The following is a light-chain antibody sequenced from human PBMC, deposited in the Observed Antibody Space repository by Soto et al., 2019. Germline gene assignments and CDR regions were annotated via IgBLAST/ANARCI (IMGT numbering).Light chain of an antibody. J-gene: IGLJ3*02. CDR2: GVS. CDR1: NSDVGTYNY. Sequence: QSVLAQPPSASGSPGQSVTITCTGTNSDVGTYNYVSWYQHHPGKAPKFLIYGVSRRPFGVPDRFSGSKSGNTASLTVSGLQAEDEADYYCSSHAGSNNLVFGGGTKLTVL. CDR3: SSHAGSNNLV. V-gene: IGLV2-8*01.